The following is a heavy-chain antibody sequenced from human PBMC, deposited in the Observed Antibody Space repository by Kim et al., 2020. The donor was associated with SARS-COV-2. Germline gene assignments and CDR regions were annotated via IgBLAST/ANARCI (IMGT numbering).Heavy chain of an antibody. CDR2: IYYSGST. V-gene: IGHV4-39*01. J-gene: IGHJ4*02. CDR3: ARHGARMVRGVIIHAGVSVDY. D-gene: IGHD3-10*01. CDR1: GGSISSSSYY. Sequence: SETLSLTCTVSGGSISSSSYYWGWIRQPPGKGLEWIGSIYYSGSTYYNPSLKSRVTISVDTSKNQFSLKLSSVTAADTAVYYCARHGARMVRGVIIHAGVSVDYWGQGTLVTVSS.